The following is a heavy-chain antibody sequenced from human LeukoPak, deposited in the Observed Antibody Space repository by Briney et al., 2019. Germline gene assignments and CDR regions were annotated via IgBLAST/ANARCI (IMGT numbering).Heavy chain of an antibody. CDR1: GGTLSSYA. D-gene: IGHD4-11*01. Sequence: SVKVSCKASGGTLSSYAISWVRQAPGQGLEWIGGIIPIFGTANYAQKFSGRDTITAYESTSTAYMQLSSLRSEDTAVYYCARVSSNYYYYMDVCGKGTTVTVTS. CDR2: IIPIFGTA. V-gene: IGHV1-69*01. CDR3: ARVSSNYYYYMDV. J-gene: IGHJ6*03.